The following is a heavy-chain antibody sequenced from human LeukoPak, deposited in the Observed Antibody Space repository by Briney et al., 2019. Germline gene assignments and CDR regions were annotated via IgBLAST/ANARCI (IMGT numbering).Heavy chain of an antibody. CDR2: ISGSGGST. CDR1: GFTFSSYA. D-gene: IGHD4-23*01. Sequence: PGGSLRLSCAASGFTFSSYAMSWVRQAPGKGLEWVSSISGSGGSTYYADSVKGRFTISRDNSKNTLYLQMNSQRAEVSDVYYCAKDLSTVVTLILDYWGQGTLVTVSS. CDR3: AKDLSTVVTLILDY. J-gene: IGHJ4*02. V-gene: IGHV3-23*01.